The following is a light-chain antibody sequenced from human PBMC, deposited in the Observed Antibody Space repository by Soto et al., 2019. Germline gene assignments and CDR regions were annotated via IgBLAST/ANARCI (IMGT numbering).Light chain of an antibody. CDR1: QSVRSY. J-gene: IGKJ5*01. Sequence: EIVLTQSPATLSLSPGERATLSCRASQSVRSYLAWYQQKPGQAPRLLIHDASSRATGIPARFSGSGSGTDFTLTIRSLEPEDFAVYYWQQRTNWPSSTFGQGTRLEIK. CDR2: DAS. V-gene: IGKV3-11*01. CDR3: QQRTNWPSST.